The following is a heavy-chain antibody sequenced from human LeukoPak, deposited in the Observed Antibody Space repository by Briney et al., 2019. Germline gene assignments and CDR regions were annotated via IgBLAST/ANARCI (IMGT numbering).Heavy chain of an antibody. CDR3: ASAGTAYYFDY. CDR2: INPSGGST. CDR1: GYTFTSYY. Sequence: ASVKVSCKASGYTFTSYYMHWVRQAPGQGLEWMGIINPSGGSTSYAQKFQGRVTMTRDTSTSTVYMELSRLRSEDTAVYYCASAGTAYYFDYWGQGTLVTVSS. V-gene: IGHV1-46*01. J-gene: IGHJ4*02. D-gene: IGHD1-1*01.